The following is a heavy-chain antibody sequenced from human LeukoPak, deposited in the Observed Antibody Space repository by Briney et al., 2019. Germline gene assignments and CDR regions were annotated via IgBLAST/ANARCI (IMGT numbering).Heavy chain of an antibody. CDR2: INPNSGGT. J-gene: IGHJ5*02. D-gene: IGHD6-13*01. Sequence: ASVKVSCKASGYTFTGYYVHWVRQAPGQGLEWMGRINPNSGGTNYAQKFQGRVTMTRDTSISTAYMELSRLRSDDTAVYYCARDYSSSWYGWFDPWGQGTLVTVSS. CDR3: ARDYSSSWYGWFDP. V-gene: IGHV1-2*06. CDR1: GYTFTGYY.